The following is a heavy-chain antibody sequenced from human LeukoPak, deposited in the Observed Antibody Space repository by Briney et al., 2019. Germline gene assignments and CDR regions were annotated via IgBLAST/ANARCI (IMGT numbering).Heavy chain of an antibody. CDR2: IKSKTDGGTT. Sequence: GGSLRLSCAASGFTFSSAWLSWVRQAPGKGLEWVGRIKSKTDGGTTDYAAPVKGRFTISRDDSKNKLFLQMNSLKTEDTAVYYCASEGYCSGGNCYSYDNWGQGTLVTVSS. CDR3: ASEGYCSGGNCYSYDN. D-gene: IGHD2-15*01. J-gene: IGHJ4*02. V-gene: IGHV3-15*01. CDR1: GFTFSSAW.